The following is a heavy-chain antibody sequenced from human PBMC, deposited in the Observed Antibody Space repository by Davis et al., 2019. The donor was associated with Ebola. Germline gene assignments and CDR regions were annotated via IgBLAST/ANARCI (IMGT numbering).Heavy chain of an antibody. J-gene: IGHJ5*02. V-gene: IGHV3-7*03. Sequence: GESLKISCAVSGFSVSNKYVTWVRQAPGKGLESVAKINKDGSQKYYVDSVKGRFTISRDNAQNSLYLQMNSLRAEDTAMYYCAKEDWWRFDPWGQGTLVTVSS. CDR1: GFSVSNKY. CDR3: AKEDWWRFDP. CDR2: INKDGSQK. D-gene: IGHD2-8*02.